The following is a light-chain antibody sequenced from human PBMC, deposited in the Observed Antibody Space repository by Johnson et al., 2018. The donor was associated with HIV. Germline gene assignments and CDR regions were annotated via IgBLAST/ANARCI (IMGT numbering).Light chain of an antibody. V-gene: IGLV1-51*02. CDR3: GTWDSSLSAHYV. CDR2: EDN. CDR1: SSNIGKNY. Sequence: QSVLTQPPSMSAAPGQKVTISCSGSSSNIGKNYVSWYQHLPGTAPKLLIYEDNKRPSGIPDRFSGSKSGTSATLGITGLQTGDEADYYCGTWDSSLSAHYVFGTGTKITVL. J-gene: IGLJ1*01.